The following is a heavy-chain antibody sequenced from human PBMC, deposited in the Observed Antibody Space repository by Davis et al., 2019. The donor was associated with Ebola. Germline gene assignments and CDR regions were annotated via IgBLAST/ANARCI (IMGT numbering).Heavy chain of an antibody. CDR2: IYYSGST. D-gene: IGHD2-21*01. CDR1: GGSISSSY. Sequence: MPGGSLRLSCTVSGGSISSSYWSWIRQPPGKGLEWIGYIYYSGSTNYNPSLKSRVTISVDTSKNQFALKLSSVTAADTAVYYCAREGGLVRVSYGMDVWGKGTTVTVSS. V-gene: IGHV4-59*01. CDR3: AREGGLVRVSYGMDV. J-gene: IGHJ6*04.